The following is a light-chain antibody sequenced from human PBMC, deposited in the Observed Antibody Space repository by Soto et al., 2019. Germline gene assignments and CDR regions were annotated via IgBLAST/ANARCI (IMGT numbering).Light chain of an antibody. Sequence: QMTQSPSFVSASIGDRVSITCRASEDISRWLGWYQQKPGRAPSLLIFGATSLRSGVPSRFSATESGTLFTLTITNVQPDDFATYFRLQANEFPRSFGQGTKVDIK. CDR2: GAT. CDR1: EDISRW. J-gene: IGKJ2*01. V-gene: IGKV1D-12*01. CDR3: LQANEFPRS.